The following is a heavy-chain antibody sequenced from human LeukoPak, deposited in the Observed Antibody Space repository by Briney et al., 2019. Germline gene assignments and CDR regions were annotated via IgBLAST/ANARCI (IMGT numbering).Heavy chain of an antibody. CDR2: ISNDGGGT. Sequence: GGSLRLSCAASGFTFNNYCLIWVRQAPGKGLEWVAAISNDGGGTMYAAFVEGRFTISRDNSKNTLFLQMNSLRAEDTALYYCAKGSSGYFADLWGQGTLVTASS. J-gene: IGHJ5*02. V-gene: IGHV3-23*01. CDR3: AKGSSGYFADL. CDR1: GFTFNNYC. D-gene: IGHD3-22*01.